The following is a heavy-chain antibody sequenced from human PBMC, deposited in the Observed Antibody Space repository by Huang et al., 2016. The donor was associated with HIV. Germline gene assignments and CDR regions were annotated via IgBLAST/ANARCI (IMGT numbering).Heavy chain of an antibody. CDR1: GYSITAYY. Sequence: QVQLVQSGAEVKKPGASVNVSCKTSGYSITAYYIHWLRQAPGQGLEWMGWIHPNSGATKDAEKCQDRVTMTRDTSISTADMELSSLRSDDTAMYYCARGIRNGGSYFHFDYWGQGTLVPVSS. D-gene: IGHD1-26*01. CDR3: ARGIRNGGSYFHFDY. J-gene: IGHJ4*02. CDR2: IHPNSGAT. V-gene: IGHV1-2*02.